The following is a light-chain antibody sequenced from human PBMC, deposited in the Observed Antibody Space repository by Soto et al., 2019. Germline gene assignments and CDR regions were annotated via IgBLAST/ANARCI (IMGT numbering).Light chain of an antibody. CDR2: KAS. CDR3: QQYNSYPYT. Sequence: DIQMTQSPSSVSASVGDRVTITCRASQGISTWLAWYQQKPGKAPKLLMYKASDLESGVPSRFSGSGSGTEFTLTISSLQPDDFATYYCQQYNSYPYTFGQGTKLEIK. CDR1: QGISTW. V-gene: IGKV1-5*03. J-gene: IGKJ2*01.